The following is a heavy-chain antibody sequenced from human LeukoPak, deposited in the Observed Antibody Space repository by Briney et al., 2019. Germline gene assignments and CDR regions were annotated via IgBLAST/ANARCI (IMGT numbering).Heavy chain of an antibody. J-gene: IGHJ4*02. D-gene: IGHD6-13*01. CDR3: AGLLGYSSSWYYLDY. CDR1: GGSISSYY. V-gene: IGHV4-4*09. Sequence: SETLSLTCTVSGGSISSYYWSWIRQPPGKGLEWIGYIYTSGSTNYNPSLKSRGTISVDTSKNQFSLKLSSVTAADTAMYYCAGLLGYSSSWYYLDYWGQGSLVTVSS. CDR2: IYTSGST.